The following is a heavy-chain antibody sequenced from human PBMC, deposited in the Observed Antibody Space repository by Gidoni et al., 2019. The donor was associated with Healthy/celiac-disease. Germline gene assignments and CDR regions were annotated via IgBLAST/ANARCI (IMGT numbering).Heavy chain of an antibody. V-gene: IGHV1-3*01. Sequence: QVQLVQSGAEVKKPGASVKVSCKASGYTFTSYAMHWVRQAPGQRLEWMGWINAGNGNTKYSQKFQGRVTITRDTSASTAYMELSSLRSEDTAVYYCARWSQGSGSQTPEPYYYYYMDVWGKGTTVTVSS. J-gene: IGHJ6*03. CDR1: GYTFTSYA. CDR2: INAGNGNT. CDR3: ARWSQGSGSQTPEPYYYYYMDV. D-gene: IGHD3-10*01.